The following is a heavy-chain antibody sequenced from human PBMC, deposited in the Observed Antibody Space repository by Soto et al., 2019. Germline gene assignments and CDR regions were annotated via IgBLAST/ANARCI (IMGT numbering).Heavy chain of an antibody. J-gene: IGHJ6*03. CDR1: GGSFSGYY. V-gene: IGHV4-34*01. Sequence: PSETLSLTCAVYGGSFSGYYWSWIRQPPGKGLEWIGEINHSGSTNYNPSLKSRVTISVDTSKNQFSLKLSSVTAAETAVYYCARGKVAGALYYMDVWGKVTTVNVSS. CDR3: ARGKVAGALYYMDV. CDR2: INHSGST. D-gene: IGHD6-19*01.